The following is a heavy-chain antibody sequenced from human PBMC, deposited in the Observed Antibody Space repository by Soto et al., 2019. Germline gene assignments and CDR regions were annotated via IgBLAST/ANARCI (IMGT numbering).Heavy chain of an antibody. CDR1: VGSISIYY. CDR3: ARLGGSGSYPNWFDP. J-gene: IGHJ5*02. V-gene: IGHV4-4*07. D-gene: IGHD3-10*01. CDR2: IYTSGST. Sequence: LSLTCTVSVGSISIYYLSCIRQPAGKGLEWIGRIYTSGSTNYNPSLKSRVTMSVDTSKNQFSLKLSSVTAADTAVYYCARLGGSGSYPNWFDPWGQGTLVTVSS.